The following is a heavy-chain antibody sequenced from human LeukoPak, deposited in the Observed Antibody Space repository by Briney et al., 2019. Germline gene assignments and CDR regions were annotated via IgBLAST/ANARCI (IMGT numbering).Heavy chain of an antibody. CDR1: GFTFSSYE. CDR3: SKRADFGELIGIFVY. V-gene: IGHV3-48*03. Sequence: PGGSLRLSCAASGFTFSSYEMNWVRQAPGKGLEWVSYISSSGSTIYYADSVKGRFTISRDNSKNTLYLQMNSLRAEDTAVYYCSKRADFGELIGIFVYWGQGTLVTVSS. J-gene: IGHJ4*02. CDR2: ISSSGSTI. D-gene: IGHD3-10*01.